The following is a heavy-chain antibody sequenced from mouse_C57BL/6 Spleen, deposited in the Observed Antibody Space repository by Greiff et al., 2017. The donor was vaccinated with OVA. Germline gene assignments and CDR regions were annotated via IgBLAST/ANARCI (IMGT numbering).Heavy chain of an antibody. J-gene: IGHJ3*01. Sequence: VHLVESGPGLVAPSQSLSITCTVSGFSLTSYGVDWVRQSPGKGLEWLGVIWGVGSTNYTSALKSRLSISKDNSKSQVFLKMNSLQTDDTAMYCCASGDGYLAYWGQGTLVTVSA. CDR2: IWGVGST. CDR3: ASGDGYLAY. CDR1: GFSLTSYG. D-gene: IGHD2-3*01. V-gene: IGHV2-6*01.